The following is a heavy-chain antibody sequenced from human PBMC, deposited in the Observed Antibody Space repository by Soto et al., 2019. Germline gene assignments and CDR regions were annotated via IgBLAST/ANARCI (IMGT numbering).Heavy chain of an antibody. CDR1: GYTFTSHA. D-gene: IGHD2-15*01. CDR3: ARADCTGGTCYHPYFYYYMDV. J-gene: IGHJ6*03. CDR2: INPGNGNT. V-gene: IGHV1-3*01. Sequence: ASVNVSCKTSGYTFTSHAMHWVRQAPGQRLEWMGWINPGNGNTKYSQKFQGRVTITRDTSATTAYMELSSLRSEDTSVYYCARADCTGGTCYHPYFYYYMDVRGKGTTVTVSS.